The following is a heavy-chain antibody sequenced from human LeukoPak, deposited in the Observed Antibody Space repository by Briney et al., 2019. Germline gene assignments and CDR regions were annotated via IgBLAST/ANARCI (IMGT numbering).Heavy chain of an antibody. CDR1: GGSISSYY. CDR3: ARGASYYGSGSYYKSYYYYYYYMDV. J-gene: IGHJ6*03. Sequence: SETLSLTCTVSGGSISSYYWSWIRQPAGKGLEWIGRIYTSGSTNYNPSLKSRVTMSVDTSKNQFSLKLSSVTAADTAVYYCARGASYYGSGSYYKSYYYYYYYMDVWGKGTTVTVSS. V-gene: IGHV4-4*07. CDR2: IYTSGST. D-gene: IGHD3-10*01.